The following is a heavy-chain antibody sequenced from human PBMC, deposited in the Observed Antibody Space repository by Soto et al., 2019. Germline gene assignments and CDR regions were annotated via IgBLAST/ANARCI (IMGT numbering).Heavy chain of an antibody. CDR3: ARTAGIVVVPAADGFDY. D-gene: IGHD2-2*01. V-gene: IGHV1-69*02. J-gene: IGHJ4*02. CDR2: IIPILGIA. CDR1: GGTFSSYT. Sequence: SVKVSCKASGGTFSSYTISWVRQAPGQGLEWMGRIIPILGIANYAQKFQGRVTITADKSTSTAYMELSSLRSEDTAVYYCARTAGIVVVPAADGFDYWGQGTLVTVSS.